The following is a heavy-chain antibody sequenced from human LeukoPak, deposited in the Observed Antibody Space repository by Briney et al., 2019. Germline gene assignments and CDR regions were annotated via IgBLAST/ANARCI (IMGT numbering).Heavy chain of an antibody. CDR3: ARDRCNSTTCASRGAFDI. CDR2: IYTSGST. Sequence: SETLSLTCTVSGGSISSYYWSWIRQPAGKGLEWIGRIYTSGSTNYNPSLKSRVTMSVDTSKNQFSLKLTSVTAADTAVYYCARDRCNSTTCASRGAFDIWGQGTMVTVSS. D-gene: IGHD2-2*01. CDR1: GGSISSYY. V-gene: IGHV4-4*07. J-gene: IGHJ3*02.